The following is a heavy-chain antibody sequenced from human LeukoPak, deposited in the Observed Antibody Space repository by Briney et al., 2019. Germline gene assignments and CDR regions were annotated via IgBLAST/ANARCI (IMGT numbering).Heavy chain of an antibody. J-gene: IGHJ4*02. Sequence: SETLSLTCTVSGVSISSYYWSWIRQSPEKGLEWIGYLTPSGSTNYKPSLKSRVTISVDTSKNQFSLELSSVTAADTALYYCVKIKPGGASFDYWGQGTLVTVSS. CDR3: VKIKPGGASFDY. CDR1: GVSISSYY. D-gene: IGHD1-26*01. CDR2: LTPSGST. V-gene: IGHV4-59*01.